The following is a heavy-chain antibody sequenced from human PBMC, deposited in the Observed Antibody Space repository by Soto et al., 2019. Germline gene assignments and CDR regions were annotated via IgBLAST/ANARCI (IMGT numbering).Heavy chain of an antibody. D-gene: IGHD6-13*01. CDR2: INHDGALT. CDR1: GXTFSNFY. Sequence: GSLRLSCDASGXTFSNFYMSWVRQAPGKGLEWVSGINHDGALTFYPDSLNGLFTISRYNSNNTLYLQMNRMRAEDTALYYCWSRPRTAGDDSFDHWGQGTLVTVSS. CDR3: WSRPRTAGDDSFDH. J-gene: IGHJ4*02. V-gene: IGHV3-23*01.